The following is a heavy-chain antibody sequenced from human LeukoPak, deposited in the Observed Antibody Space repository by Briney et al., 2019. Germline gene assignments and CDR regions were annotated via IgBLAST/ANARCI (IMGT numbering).Heavy chain of an antibody. V-gene: IGHV3-48*01. CDR2: ISSSSSTI. J-gene: IGHJ4*02. Sequence: GGSLRLSCAAPGFTFSSYSMNWVRQAPGKGLEWVSYISSSSSTIYYADSVKGRFTISRDNAKNSLYLQMNSLRAEDTAVYYCARDSSDFWGGYIIDYWGQGTLVTVSS. CDR3: ARDSSDFWGGYIIDY. D-gene: IGHD3-3*01. CDR1: GFTFSSYS.